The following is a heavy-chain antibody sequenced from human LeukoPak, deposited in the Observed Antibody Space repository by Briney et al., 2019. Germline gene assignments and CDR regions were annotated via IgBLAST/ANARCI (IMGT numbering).Heavy chain of an antibody. D-gene: IGHD4-23*01. CDR1: GYTFTSYG. V-gene: IGHV1-18*01. J-gene: IGHJ4*02. Sequence: GASVKVSCKASGYTFTSYGISWVRQAPGQGLEWMGWISAYNGNTNYAQNFHGRVTMTTDTSTSTAYMELRSLRSDDTAVYYCARSLDAGNPPESGYWGQGTLVTVSS. CDR3: ARSLDAGNPPESGY. CDR2: ISAYNGNT.